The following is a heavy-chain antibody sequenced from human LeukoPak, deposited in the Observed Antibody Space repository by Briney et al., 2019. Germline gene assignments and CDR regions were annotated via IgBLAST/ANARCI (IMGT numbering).Heavy chain of an antibody. J-gene: IGHJ4*02. V-gene: IGHV3-30-3*01. CDR2: ISYDGSNK. D-gene: IGHD2-2*01. CDR3: ARELVPAVAPYDY. Sequence: GRSLRLSCAASGFTFSSYAMHWVRQAPGKGLEWVALISYDGSNKYCADSVKGRFTISRDNSKNTLYLQMNSLRAEDTAVYYCARELVPAVAPYDYWGQGTLVTVSS. CDR1: GFTFSSYA.